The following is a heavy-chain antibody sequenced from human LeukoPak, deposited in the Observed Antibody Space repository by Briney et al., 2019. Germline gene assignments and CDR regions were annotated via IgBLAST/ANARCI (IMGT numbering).Heavy chain of an antibody. Sequence: GGALRLSCAASGFTFSGAWMSWVRQAPGEGLEWVSAISGSGGSTYYADSLKGRFTISRDNSKKTLYLQMNSPRAEDTAVYICAKTSPGVVVVAATDYWGQGTLVTVSS. D-gene: IGHD2-15*01. CDR2: ISGSGGST. J-gene: IGHJ4*02. CDR1: GFTFSGAW. V-gene: IGHV3-23*01. CDR3: AKTSPGVVVVAATDY.